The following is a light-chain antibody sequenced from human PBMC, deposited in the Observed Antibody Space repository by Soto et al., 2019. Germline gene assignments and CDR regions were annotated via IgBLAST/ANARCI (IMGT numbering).Light chain of an antibody. J-gene: IGLJ1*01. V-gene: IGLV2-18*01. Sequence: QSSVTQPRSVSGYPGHSVGISCTGTSTDFVSYNRFSWYQQPPGTAPKLIIYEASNRPSGVPDRFSGSKSGNTASLTISGLQAADEADYYCRLYTGENTYVFGTGTKVTVL. CDR3: RLYTGENTYV. CDR1: STDFVSYNR. CDR2: EAS.